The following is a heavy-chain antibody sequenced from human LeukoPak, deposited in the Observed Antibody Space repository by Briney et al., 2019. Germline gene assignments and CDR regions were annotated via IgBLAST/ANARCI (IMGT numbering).Heavy chain of an antibody. D-gene: IGHD1-14*01. CDR1: GYTFTGYY. V-gene: IGHV1-8*03. CDR3: ARAGTITYDAFDI. Sequence: ASVKVSCKASGYTFTGYYMHWVRQAPGQGLEWMGWLNPNSGNTGYAQKFQGRVTITRNTSISTAYMELSSLRSEDTAVYFCARAGTITYDAFDIWGQGTMVTVSS. CDR2: LNPNSGNT. J-gene: IGHJ3*02.